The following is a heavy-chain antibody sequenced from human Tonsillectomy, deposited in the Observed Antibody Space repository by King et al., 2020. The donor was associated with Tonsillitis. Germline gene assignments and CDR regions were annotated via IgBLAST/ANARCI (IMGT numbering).Heavy chain of an antibody. D-gene: IGHD3-16*01. V-gene: IGHV5-51*01. CDR3: AGHEVVPPRGGPATFAFDI. CDR2: IYPGDSET. J-gene: IGHJ3*02. Sequence: EVQLVESGAEVKKPGESVKISCKAAGYSFTNYWIGWVRQMPGKGLEWMGVIYPGDSETRYSPSFQGQVTISADKSIRIVYLQWSSLKAADTAMYYCAGHEVVPPRGGPATFAFDIWGQGTMVTVSS. CDR1: GYSFTNYW.